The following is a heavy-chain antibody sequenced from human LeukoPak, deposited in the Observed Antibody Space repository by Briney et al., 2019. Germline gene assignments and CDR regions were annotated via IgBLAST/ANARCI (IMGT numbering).Heavy chain of an antibody. CDR3: ARQYSTVDYFDY. CDR2: IYYSGST. CDR1: GGSISSSSYY. J-gene: IGHJ4*02. D-gene: IGHD4-23*01. Sequence: SETLSLTCTVSGGSISSSSYYWGWIRQPPGKGLEWIGSIYYSGSTYYNPSHKSRATISVDTSKNQFSLKLSSVTATDTAVYYCARQYSTVDYFDYWGQGTLVTVSS. V-gene: IGHV4-39*01.